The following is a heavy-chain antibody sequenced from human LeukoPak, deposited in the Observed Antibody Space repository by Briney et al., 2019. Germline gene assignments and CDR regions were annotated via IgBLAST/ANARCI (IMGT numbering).Heavy chain of an antibody. CDR3: ARARVAAKSGYMDV. Sequence: PGGSLRLSCAASGFTFSSYEMNWVRQAPGGGLGWVSYISSSGSTIYYADSVRGGFTLSRDNAKNSLYLQKDRVRDEDLGVYYCARARVAAKSGYMDVWGTGTTVTISS. J-gene: IGHJ6*03. V-gene: IGHV3-48*03. D-gene: IGHD2-15*01. CDR2: ISSSGSTI. CDR1: GFTFSSYE.